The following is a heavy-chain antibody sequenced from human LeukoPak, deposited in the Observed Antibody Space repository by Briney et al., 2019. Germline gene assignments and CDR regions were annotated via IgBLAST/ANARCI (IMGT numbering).Heavy chain of an antibody. CDR1: GFNFNTYW. CDR3: ARTWIQLWLLGAFDI. Sequence: GGSLRLSCAASGFNFNTYWMSWVRQAPGKGLEWVAVISYDGSNKYYADSVKGRFTISRDNSKNTLYLQMNSLRAEDTAVYYCARTWIQLWLLGAFDIWGQGTMVTVSS. CDR2: ISYDGSNK. D-gene: IGHD5-18*01. V-gene: IGHV3-30*03. J-gene: IGHJ3*02.